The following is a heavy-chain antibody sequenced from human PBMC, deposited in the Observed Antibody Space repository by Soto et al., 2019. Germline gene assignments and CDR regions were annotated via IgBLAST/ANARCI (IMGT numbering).Heavy chain of an antibody. Sequence: GGSLRLSCTASGFTFGDYAMSWFRQAPGKGLEWVGFIRSKAYGGTTEYAASVKGRFTISRDDSKSIAYLQMNSLKTEDTAVYYCTRAFPYCSGGSCYSFDYWGQGTLVTVSS. CDR2: IRSKAYGGTT. CDR1: GFTFGDYA. V-gene: IGHV3-49*03. CDR3: TRAFPYCSGGSCYSFDY. D-gene: IGHD2-15*01. J-gene: IGHJ4*02.